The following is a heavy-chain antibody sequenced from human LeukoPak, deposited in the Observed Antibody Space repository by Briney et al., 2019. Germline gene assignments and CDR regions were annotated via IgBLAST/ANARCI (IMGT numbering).Heavy chain of an antibody. D-gene: IGHD6-19*01. J-gene: IGHJ4*02. CDR3: AASRPYSSAGPPDY. CDR1: GFTFSSYA. V-gene: IGHV3-23*01. Sequence: GGSLRLSCAASGFTFSSYAMSWVRQAPGKGLEWVSAISGSGGSTYYADSVKGRFTISRDNAKNSLYLQMSSLKAEDTAVYYCAASRPYSSAGPPDYWGQGTLVTVSS. CDR2: ISGSGGST.